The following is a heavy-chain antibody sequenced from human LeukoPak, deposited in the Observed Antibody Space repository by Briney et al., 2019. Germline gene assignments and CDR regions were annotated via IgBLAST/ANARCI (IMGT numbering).Heavy chain of an antibody. D-gene: IGHD4-17*01. Sequence: ASVKVSCKASGYTFTGYYMHWVRRAPGQGLEWMGWINPNSGGTNYAQKFQGRVTMTRDTSISTAYMELSRLRSDDTALYYCARLYGDYVFDHWGQGTLVTVSS. CDR2: INPNSGGT. CDR1: GYTFTGYY. CDR3: ARLYGDYVFDH. J-gene: IGHJ4*02. V-gene: IGHV1-2*02.